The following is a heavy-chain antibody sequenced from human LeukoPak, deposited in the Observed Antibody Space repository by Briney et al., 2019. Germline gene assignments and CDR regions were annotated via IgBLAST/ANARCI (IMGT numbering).Heavy chain of an antibody. D-gene: IGHD3-16*01. J-gene: IGHJ2*01. CDR2: LGGSGEST. Sequence: GGSLRLSCAASGSNFRKFAMNWVRQPPGKGLEWVSGLGGSGESTFHADTVKGRFTISRDNSKNMLYLQMDSLRGEDTAMYYCAKVLSDWYFDLWGPGTLVTVSS. CDR3: AKVLSDWYFDL. CDR1: GSNFRKFA. V-gene: IGHV3-23*01.